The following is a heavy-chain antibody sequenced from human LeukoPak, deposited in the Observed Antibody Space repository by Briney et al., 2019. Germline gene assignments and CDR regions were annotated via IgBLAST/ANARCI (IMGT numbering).Heavy chain of an antibody. Sequence: GGSLRLSCAASGFTFDDYAMHWVRQAPGKGLEWVSGISWNSGSIGYADSVKGRFTISRDNAKNSLYLQMNSLRAEDTAVYYCARADYSNYWSYMDVWGKGTTVTVSS. J-gene: IGHJ6*03. V-gene: IGHV3-9*01. CDR1: GFTFDDYA. CDR2: ISWNSGSI. D-gene: IGHD4-11*01. CDR3: ARADYSNYWSYMDV.